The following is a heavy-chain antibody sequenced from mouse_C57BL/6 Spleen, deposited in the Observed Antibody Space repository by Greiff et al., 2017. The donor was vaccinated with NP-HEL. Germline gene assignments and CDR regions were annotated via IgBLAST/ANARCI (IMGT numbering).Heavy chain of an antibody. CDR2: ISSGGSYT. D-gene: IGHD2-4*01. J-gene: IGHJ3*01. CDR3: ASPFYYDYDWFAY. Sequence: EVHLVESGGDLVKPGGSLKLSCAASGFTFSSYGMSWVRQTPDKRLEWVATISSGGSYTYYPDSVKGRFTISRDNAKNTLYLQMSSLKSEDTAMYYCASPFYYDYDWFAYWGQGTLVTVSA. CDR1: GFTFSSYG. V-gene: IGHV5-6*01.